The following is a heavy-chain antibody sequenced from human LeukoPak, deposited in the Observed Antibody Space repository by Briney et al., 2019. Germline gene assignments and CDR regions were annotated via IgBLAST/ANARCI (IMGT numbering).Heavy chain of an antibody. CDR1: GYTFTSYD. V-gene: IGHV1-18*01. CDR2: ISAYNGNT. D-gene: IGHD3-3*02. J-gene: IGHJ4*02. CDR3: ARGKFNIFGVVTNFDY. Sequence: GASVKVSCKASGYTFTSYDINWVRQATGQGLEWMGWISAYNGNTNYAQKLQGRVTMTTDTSTSTAYMELRSLRSDDTAVYYCARGKFNIFGVVTNFDYWGQGTLVTVSS.